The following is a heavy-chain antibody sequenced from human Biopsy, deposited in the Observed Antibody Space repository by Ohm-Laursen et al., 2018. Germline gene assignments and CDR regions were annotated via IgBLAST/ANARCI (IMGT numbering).Heavy chain of an antibody. V-gene: IGHV3-30*03. CDR3: AREGKRWDYSTYFSWHFDL. Sequence: SLRLSCAASGFTFTSYAMHWVRQAPGKGLEWVAVISHDGSGEYYADSLQGRFIISRDNPKNTVDLQMNSLRAEDTAVYFCAREGKRWDYSTYFSWHFDLWGRGTLVTVSS. J-gene: IGHJ2*01. CDR2: ISHDGSGE. CDR1: GFTFTSYA. D-gene: IGHD4-11*01.